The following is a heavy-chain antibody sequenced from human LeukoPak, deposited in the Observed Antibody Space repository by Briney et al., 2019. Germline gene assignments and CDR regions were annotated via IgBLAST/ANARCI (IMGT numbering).Heavy chain of an antibody. V-gene: IGHV3-21*01. J-gene: IGHJ6*02. CDR2: ISSSSSYI. CDR3: ARDHSSGWNYYYYGMDV. Sequence: GGSLRLSCAASGFTFSSYGMHWVRQAPGKGLEWVSSISSSSSYIYYADSVKGRFTISRDNAKNSLYLQMNSLRAEDTAVYYCARDHSSGWNYYYYGMDVWGQGTTVTVSS. D-gene: IGHD6-19*01. CDR1: GFTFSSYG.